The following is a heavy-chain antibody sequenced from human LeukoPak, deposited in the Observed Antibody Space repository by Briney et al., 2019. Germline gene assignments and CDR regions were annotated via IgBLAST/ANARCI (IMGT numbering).Heavy chain of an antibody. CDR1: GFTFSDYS. V-gene: IGHV3-48*04. CDR2: ISSSSSTI. Sequence: PGGSLRLSCAASGFTFSDYSMNWVRQAPGKGLEWVSYISSSSSTIYYADSVKGRFTISRDNAKNSLYLQMNSLRAEDTAVYYCARETYSSGWHGNWFDPWGQGTLVTVSS. CDR3: ARETYSSGWHGNWFDP. J-gene: IGHJ5*02. D-gene: IGHD6-19*01.